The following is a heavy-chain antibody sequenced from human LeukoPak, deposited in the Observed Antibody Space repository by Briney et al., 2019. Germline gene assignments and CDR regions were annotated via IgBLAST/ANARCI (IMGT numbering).Heavy chain of an antibody. CDR2: INPNSGGT. CDR3: AGMVRGVRGAFDI. D-gene: IGHD3-10*01. V-gene: IGHV1-2*02. CDR1: GYTFTGYY. J-gene: IGHJ3*02. Sequence: GASVKVSCKASGYTFTGYYMHWVRQAPGQGLEWMGWINPNSGGTNYAQKFQGRVTMTRDTSISTAYMELSRLRSDDTAVYYCAGMVRGVRGAFDIWGQGTMVTVSS.